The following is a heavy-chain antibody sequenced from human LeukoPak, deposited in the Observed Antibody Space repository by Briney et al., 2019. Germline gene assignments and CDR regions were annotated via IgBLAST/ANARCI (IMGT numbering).Heavy chain of an antibody. Sequence: SETLSLTCTVSGGSISSSSYYWGWIRQPPGKGLEWIGSIYYSGSTYYNPSLKSRVTISVDTSKNQFSLKPSSVTAADTAVYYCARDRSSIAARGMDVWGKGTTVTVSS. D-gene: IGHD6-6*01. CDR1: GGSISSSSYY. CDR2: IYYSGST. V-gene: IGHV4-39*07. CDR3: ARDRSSIAARGMDV. J-gene: IGHJ6*04.